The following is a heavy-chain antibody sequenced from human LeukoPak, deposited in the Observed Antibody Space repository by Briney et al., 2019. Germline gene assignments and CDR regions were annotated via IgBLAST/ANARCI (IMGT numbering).Heavy chain of an antibody. CDR1: GYSFTGYY. CDR3: ARPLLLAGAFDL. Sequence: SVKVSCKTSGYSFTGYYIHWVRQAPGQGLEWVGYINPNTGGTKYAQKFQDRITMTRDTSITTVYVELSGLKSDDTAIYYCARPLLLAGAFDLWGQGTLVAVSS. J-gene: IGHJ3*01. V-gene: IGHV1-2*02. CDR2: INPNTGGT. D-gene: IGHD2-21*02.